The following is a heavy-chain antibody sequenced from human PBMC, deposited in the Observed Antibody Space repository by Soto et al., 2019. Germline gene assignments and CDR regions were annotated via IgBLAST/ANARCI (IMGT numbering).Heavy chain of an antibody. Sequence: GGSLRLSCAASGFTFSSYAMSWVRQAPGKGLEWVSAISGSGGSTYYADSVKGRFTISRDNSKNTLYLQMNSLRAEDTAVYYCARRQWIQLWATFDYWGQGTLVTVSS. D-gene: IGHD5-18*01. V-gene: IGHV3-23*01. CDR1: GFTFSSYA. CDR2: ISGSGGST. CDR3: ARRQWIQLWATFDY. J-gene: IGHJ4*02.